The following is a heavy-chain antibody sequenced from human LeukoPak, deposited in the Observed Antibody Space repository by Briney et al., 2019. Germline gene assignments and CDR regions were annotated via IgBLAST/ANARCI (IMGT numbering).Heavy chain of an antibody. CDR2: INPSGGST. D-gene: IGHD2-21*01. Sequence: GESLKISCKGSGYTFTSYYMHWVRQAPGQGLEWMGIINPSGGSTSYAQKFQGRVTMTRDTSTSTVYMELSSLRSEDTAVYYCARDSLAYCGGDCYPPAWFDPWGQGTLVTVSS. V-gene: IGHV1-46*01. CDR3: ARDSLAYCGGDCYPPAWFDP. J-gene: IGHJ5*02. CDR1: GYTFTSYY.